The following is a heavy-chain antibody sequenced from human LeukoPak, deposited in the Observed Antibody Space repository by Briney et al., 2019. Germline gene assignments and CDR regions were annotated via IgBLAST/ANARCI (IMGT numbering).Heavy chain of an antibody. V-gene: IGHV3-33*01. CDR2: IWYDGSNK. Sequence: PGGSLRLSCAASGFTFSSYGMHWVRQAPGKGLEWVAVIWYDGSNKYYADSVKGRFTIPRDNSKNTLYLQMNSLRAEDTAVYYCASSRMVRGVIYYWGQGTLVTVSS. CDR1: GFTFSSYG. D-gene: IGHD3-10*01. CDR3: ASSRMVRGVIYY. J-gene: IGHJ4*02.